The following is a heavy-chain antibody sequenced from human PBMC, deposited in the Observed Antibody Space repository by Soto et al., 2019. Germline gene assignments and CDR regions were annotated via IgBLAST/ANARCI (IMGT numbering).Heavy chain of an antibody. D-gene: IGHD6-13*01. J-gene: IGHJ1*01. Sequence: EVHLVESGGGLVQPGGSLRLSCAASGFTFSNYWMTWVRQAPGKGLEWVANIEHDGSGKYYVDSVKGRFTISRDNANNSLFLQMNSLRADDTAVYYCAREEGIAAPGRDPGGEYFQHWGLGTLVTVSS. V-gene: IGHV3-7*01. CDR2: IEHDGSGK. CDR3: AREEGIAAPGRDPGGEYFQH. CDR1: GFTFSNYW.